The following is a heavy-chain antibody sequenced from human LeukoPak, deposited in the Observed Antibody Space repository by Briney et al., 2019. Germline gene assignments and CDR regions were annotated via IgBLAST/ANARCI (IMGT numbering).Heavy chain of an antibody. V-gene: IGHV3-33*01. D-gene: IGHD6-13*01. CDR3: VRGVGVSRFNYLDS. J-gene: IGHJ4*02. CDR1: GFTFSSFG. Sequence: GRSLTLSCAASGFTFSSFGMHWVRQAPGKGLEWVAVKGRFTISRDNSKNTLYLQMNSLRDDDTAVYYCVRGVGVSRFNYLDSWGQGTLVIVCS.